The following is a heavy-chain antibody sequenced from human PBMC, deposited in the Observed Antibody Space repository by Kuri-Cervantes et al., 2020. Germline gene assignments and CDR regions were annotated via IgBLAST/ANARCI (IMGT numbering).Heavy chain of an antibody. CDR1: GYTFTSYA. J-gene: IGHJ4*02. CDR3: ARASSYYDFTW. CDR2: INAGNGNT. Sequence: ASVKVSCKASGYTFTSYAMHWVRQAPGQRLEWMGWINAGNGNTKYSQKFPGRVTLTRDTSASTAYMELSSLRSGDTAVYYCARASSYYDFTWWGQGTLVTVSS. D-gene: IGHD3-3*01. V-gene: IGHV1-3*01.